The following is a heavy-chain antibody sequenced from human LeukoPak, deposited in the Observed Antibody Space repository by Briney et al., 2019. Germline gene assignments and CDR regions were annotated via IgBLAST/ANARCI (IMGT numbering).Heavy chain of an antibody. CDR3: ARGRKQQLVRGNWFDP. V-gene: IGHV1-69*13. CDR2: IIPIFGTA. J-gene: IGHJ5*02. D-gene: IGHD6-13*01. CDR1: GGTFSSYA. Sequence: ASVKVSCKASGGTFSSYAISWVRLAPGQGLEWMGGIIPIFGTANYAQKFQGGVTITADESTSTAYMELSSLRSEDTAVYYCARGRKQQLVRGNWFDPWGQGTLVTVSS.